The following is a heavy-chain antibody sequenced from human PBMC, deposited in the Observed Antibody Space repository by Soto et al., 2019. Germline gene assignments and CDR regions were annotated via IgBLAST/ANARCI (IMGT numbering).Heavy chain of an antibody. Sequence: GASVKVSCKASGGTFSSYAISWVRQAPGQGLEWMGGIIPIFGTANYAQKFQGRVTITADESTSTAYMELSSLRSEDTAVYYCARDSGGYSYGYFSLRFDYWGQGTLVTVSS. CDR1: GGTFSSYA. CDR2: IIPIFGTA. J-gene: IGHJ4*02. CDR3: ARDSGGYSYGYFSLRFDY. D-gene: IGHD5-18*01. V-gene: IGHV1-69*13.